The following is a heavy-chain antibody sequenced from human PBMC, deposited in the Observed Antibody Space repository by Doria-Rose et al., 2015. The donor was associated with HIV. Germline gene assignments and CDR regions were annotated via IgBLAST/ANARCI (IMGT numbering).Heavy chain of an antibody. CDR1: GVSLSSPGMG. Sequence: QVTLKESGPVLVKPTETLTLTYTVSGVSLSSPGMGVSWIRQPPGKALEWLATTFSDDERSYKTTLKSRLTISRGTSKSQVVLTMTDMDPVDTATYYCARIKSSRWYHKYYFDFWGQGTLVIVSA. CDR2: TFSDDER. V-gene: IGHV2-26*01. D-gene: IGHD6-13*01. CDR3: ARIKSSRWYHKYYFDF. J-gene: IGHJ4*02.